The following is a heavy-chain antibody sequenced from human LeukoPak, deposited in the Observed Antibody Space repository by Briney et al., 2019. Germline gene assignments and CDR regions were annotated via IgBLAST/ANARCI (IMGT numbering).Heavy chain of an antibody. CDR3: ARVKDYYDSSGYFDY. Sequence: GGSLRLSCAASGFTFDDYGMSWVRQAPGKGLEWVSGINWNGGSTGYADSVKGRFTISRDNAKNSLYLQMNSLRAEDTALYYCARVKDYYDSSGYFDYWGQGTLVTVSS. D-gene: IGHD3-22*01. J-gene: IGHJ4*02. CDR1: GFTFDDYG. CDR2: INWNGGST. V-gene: IGHV3-20*04.